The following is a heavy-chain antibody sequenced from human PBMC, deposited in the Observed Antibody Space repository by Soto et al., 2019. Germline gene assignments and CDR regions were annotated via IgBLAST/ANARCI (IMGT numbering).Heavy chain of an antibody. J-gene: IGHJ6*02. CDR1: GFTFSNAW. Sequence: EVQLVESGGGLVKPGGSLRLSCAASGFTFSNAWMNWVRQAPGKGLEWVGRIKSKTDGGTTDYAAPEKGRFTNERDNYKNTLYQQIISLKTEETAVYYCTTELCVGELSTNDGMDLWGQGTTVTVSS. V-gene: IGHV3-15*07. CDR2: IKSKTDGGTT. CDR3: TTELCVGELSTNDGMDL. D-gene: IGHD3-16*02.